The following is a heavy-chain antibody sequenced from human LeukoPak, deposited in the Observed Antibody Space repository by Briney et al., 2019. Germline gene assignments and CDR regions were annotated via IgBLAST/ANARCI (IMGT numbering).Heavy chain of an antibody. Sequence: RASVKVSCKASGYTFTGYYIHWVRQAPGQGLEWMGWINPNTGGTNYAQNFQGRVTMTRDTSISTAYMEVSRLRSDDTAVYYCARAVGYSILPLSYWGQGTLVTVSS. CDR1: GYTFTGYY. V-gene: IGHV1-2*02. CDR3: ARAVGYSILPLSY. D-gene: IGHD4-11*01. CDR2: INPNTGGT. J-gene: IGHJ4*02.